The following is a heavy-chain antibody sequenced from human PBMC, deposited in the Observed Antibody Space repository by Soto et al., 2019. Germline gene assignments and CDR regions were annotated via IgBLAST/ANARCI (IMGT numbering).Heavy chain of an antibody. V-gene: IGHV3-21*01. CDR2: ISGSSRDI. Sequence: EVRLVESGGGLVKPGGSLRLSCAASGFTFSGNTMNWVRQAPGKGLEWVSSISGSSRDIYYADSVKGRFTVSRNNAKNSLYLKMSSLRAEDTVMYYCARDPFGGGDSDWLDPWGKGTLVTVSS. D-gene: IGHD2-21*02. J-gene: IGHJ5*02. CDR3: ARDPFGGGDSDWLDP. CDR1: GFTFSGNT.